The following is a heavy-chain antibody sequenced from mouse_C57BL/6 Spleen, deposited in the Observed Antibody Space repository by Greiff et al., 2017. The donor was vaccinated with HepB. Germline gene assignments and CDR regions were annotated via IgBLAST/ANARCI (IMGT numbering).Heavy chain of an antibody. Sequence: QVQLQQPGAELVMPGASVKLSCKASGYTFTSYWMHWVKQRPGQGLEWIGEIDPSDSYTNYNQKFKGKSTLTVDKSSSTAYMQLSSLTSEDSAVYYCARFTTGSGDWYFDVWGTGTTVTVSS. J-gene: IGHJ1*03. CDR3: ARFTTGSGDWYFDV. CDR2: IDPSDSYT. CDR1: GYTFTSYW. V-gene: IGHV1-69*01. D-gene: IGHD1-1*01.